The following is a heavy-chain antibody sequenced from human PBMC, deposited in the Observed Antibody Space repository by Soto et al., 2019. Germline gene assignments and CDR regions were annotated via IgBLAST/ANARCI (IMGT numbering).Heavy chain of an antibody. D-gene: IGHD1-7*01. J-gene: IGHJ4*02. CDR3: TRAGNYRFDY. CDR1: GFTFSSYG. Sequence: GGSLRLSCAASGFTFSSYGMHWVRQAPGKGLEWVAVISYDGSNKYYADSVKGRSTISRDNAKNTPYLQMDSLRAEDTAVYYCTRAGNYRFDYWGQGTLVTVSS. V-gene: IGHV3-30*03. CDR2: ISYDGSNK.